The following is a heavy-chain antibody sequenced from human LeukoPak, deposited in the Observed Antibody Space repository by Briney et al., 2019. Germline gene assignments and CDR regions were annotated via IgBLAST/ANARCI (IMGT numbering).Heavy chain of an antibody. CDR3: ARVGGYYYGMDV. J-gene: IGHJ6*02. CDR1: DGSISSSSDS. V-gene: IGHV4-39*07. CDR2: IHYSGTT. D-gene: IGHD2-15*01. Sequence: SETLSLTCTVSDGSISSSSDSWGWIRQPPGKGVEWIGSIHYSGTTYYNPSLKSRVTISVDASKNQFSLKLSSVTAADTAVYYCARVGGYYYGMDVWGQGTTVTVSS.